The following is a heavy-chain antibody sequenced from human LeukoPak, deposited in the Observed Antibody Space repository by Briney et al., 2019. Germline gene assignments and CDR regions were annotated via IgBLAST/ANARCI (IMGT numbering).Heavy chain of an antibody. CDR3: ARGGPTYHYDTSGYYLFDY. Sequence: ASVKVSCKASGYNFPAYGLNWVRLVPGLGPEWMGWISGYNGNTDYAQNFQGRVTLTTDTSTSTAYMELRSLRSDDTAVYYCARGGPTYHYDTSGYYLFDYWGQGTLVTVSS. CDR1: GYNFPAYG. D-gene: IGHD3-22*01. V-gene: IGHV1-18*01. CDR2: ISGYNGNT. J-gene: IGHJ4*02.